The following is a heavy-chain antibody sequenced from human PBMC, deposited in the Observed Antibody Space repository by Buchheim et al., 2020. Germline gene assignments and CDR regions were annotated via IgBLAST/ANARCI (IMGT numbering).Heavy chain of an antibody. D-gene: IGHD3-22*01. Sequence: QVQLQQWGAGLLKPSETLSLTCAVYGGSFSGYYWSWIRQPPGKGLEWIGEINHRGSTNYNPSLKSRATLSVDTSNNHFSLKLSSVTAADTAVYYCARGRRYYDSKTWYFDLWGRGTL. V-gene: IGHV4-34*01. CDR2: INHRGST. CDR3: ARGRRYYDSKTWYFDL. CDR1: GGSFSGYY. J-gene: IGHJ2*01.